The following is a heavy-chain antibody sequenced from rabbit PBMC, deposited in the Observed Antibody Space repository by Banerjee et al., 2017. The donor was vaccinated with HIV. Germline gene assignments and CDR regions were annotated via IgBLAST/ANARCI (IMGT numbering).Heavy chain of an antibody. Sequence: QEQLVESGGGLVQPEGSLTLTCIASRFPFSDKAVMCWVRQAPGKGLQWIACINAITGKAVYATWAKGRFTFSKTSSTTVTLQMTSLTVADTATYFCARAGEGGDGYLNLWGPGTLVTVS. CDR1: RFPFSDKAV. D-gene: IGHD5-1*01. CDR2: INAITGKA. CDR3: ARAGEGGDGYLNL. J-gene: IGHJ4*01. V-gene: IGHV1S45*01.